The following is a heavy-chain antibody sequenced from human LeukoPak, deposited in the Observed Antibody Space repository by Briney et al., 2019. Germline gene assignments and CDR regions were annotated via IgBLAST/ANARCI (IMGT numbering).Heavy chain of an antibody. Sequence: GGSLRLSCAASGFTFDDYAMHWVRQAPGKGLEWVSGISWNSGSIGYADSVKGRFTISRDNAKNSLYLQMNSLRAEDTAVYYCARDSSGWYNSYYYYYYMDVWGKGTTVTVSS. J-gene: IGHJ6*03. CDR2: ISWNSGSI. V-gene: IGHV3-9*01. CDR3: ARDSSGWYNSYYYYYYMDV. D-gene: IGHD6-19*01. CDR1: GFTFDDYA.